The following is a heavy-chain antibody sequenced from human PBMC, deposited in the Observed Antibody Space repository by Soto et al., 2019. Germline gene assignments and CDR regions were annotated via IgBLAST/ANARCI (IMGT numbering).Heavy chain of an antibody. CDR3: AQIFVAAGSGY. Sequence: PGGSLRLSCVASGFTFSSHAMNWVRQAPGKGLEWVSAIGGGTYYADSVKGRFTISRDNSKNTLYLQMNSLRAEDTAVYYCAQIFVAAGSGYWGQGTLVTVSS. J-gene: IGHJ4*02. V-gene: IGHV3-23*01. CDR1: GFTFSSHA. CDR2: IGGGT. D-gene: IGHD6-13*01.